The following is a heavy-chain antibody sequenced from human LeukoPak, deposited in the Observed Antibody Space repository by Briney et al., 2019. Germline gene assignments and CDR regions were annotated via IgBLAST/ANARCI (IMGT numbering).Heavy chain of an antibody. CDR3: ARAYQRLGELSLPDY. CDR2: IHPSTGNP. Sequence: ASVKVSCKAYGYTFTNYSMNWVRQAPGQGLEWMGWIHPSTGNPTYAQGFTGRFVFSLDTSASTTYPQISSLKAEDTAVYYCARAYQRLGELSLPDYWGQGTLVTVSS. D-gene: IGHD3-16*02. V-gene: IGHV7-4-1*02. CDR1: GYTFTNYS. J-gene: IGHJ4*02.